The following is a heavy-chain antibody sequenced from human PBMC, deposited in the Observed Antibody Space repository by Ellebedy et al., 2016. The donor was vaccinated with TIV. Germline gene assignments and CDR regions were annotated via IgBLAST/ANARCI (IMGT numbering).Heavy chain of an antibody. CDR2: INPSGGST. CDR3: ARYIAVPGTYAMDV. CDR1: GYTITSYY. J-gene: IGHJ6*02. D-gene: IGHD6-19*01. V-gene: IGHV1-46*01. Sequence: ASVKVSCXASGYTITSYYMHWLRQAPGQGLEWMGIINPSGGSTSYAQKFQGRVTMTRDTSTSTLYMELSSLRSEDTAVYYCARYIAVPGTYAMDVWGQGTTVTVSS.